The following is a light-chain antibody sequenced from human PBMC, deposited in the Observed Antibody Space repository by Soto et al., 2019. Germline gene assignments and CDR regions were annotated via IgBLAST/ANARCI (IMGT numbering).Light chain of an antibody. Sequence: EIVMTQSPATLPVSPGERATLSCRASQSVSSNLAWYQQKPGQAPRLIIYGASTRATGIPARFSGSGSGTEFTLTISSLQSEDFAVYYCQQYNNWPPWTFGQGTKVEIK. CDR1: QSVSSN. V-gene: IGKV3-15*01. CDR2: GAS. CDR3: QQYNNWPPWT. J-gene: IGKJ1*01.